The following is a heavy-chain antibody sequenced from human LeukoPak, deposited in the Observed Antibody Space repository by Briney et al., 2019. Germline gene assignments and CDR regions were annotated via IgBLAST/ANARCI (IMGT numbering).Heavy chain of an antibody. Sequence: PSESLSLTCTVSGGSISSYYWSWIRQPPGKGLEWIGYIYYSGSTNYNPSLKSRVTISLDTSKNQFSLKLSSVTAADTAVYYCARALRGYGSYYFDYWGQGTLVTVSS. CDR1: GGSISSYY. CDR3: ARALRGYGSYYFDY. V-gene: IGHV4-59*01. D-gene: IGHD3-10*01. CDR2: IYYSGST. J-gene: IGHJ4*02.